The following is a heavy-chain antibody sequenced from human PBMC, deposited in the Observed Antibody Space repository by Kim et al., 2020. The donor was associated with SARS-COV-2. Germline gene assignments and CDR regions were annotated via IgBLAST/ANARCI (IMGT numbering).Heavy chain of an antibody. V-gene: IGHV4-39*07. J-gene: IGHJ6*02. CDR3: ARADTRDYYYAMDV. CDR1: GGSISSGSDY. Sequence: SETLSLTYTVSGGSISSGSDYWGWIRQPPGKGLEWIGSIFYTGSTYYNPSLKSRVTISVDTSKNQFSLKVRSVTAADTAVYYCARADTRDYYYAMDVWG. CDR2: IFYTGST.